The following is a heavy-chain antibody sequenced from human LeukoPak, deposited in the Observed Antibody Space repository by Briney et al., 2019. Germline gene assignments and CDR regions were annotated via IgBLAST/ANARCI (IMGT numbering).Heavy chain of an antibody. CDR2: INIISSEI. CDR1: GFTFSSYS. Sequence: GPSLRLSCAASGFTFSSYSTNWVRQAPGKGLEWVSYINIISSEIYYGDSVKGRFTISTDNAKNSVYLQMNSLRDEDTAVYYCARDRADAFDNWGQGTMVTVSS. CDR3: ARDRADAFDN. V-gene: IGHV3-48*02. J-gene: IGHJ3*02. D-gene: IGHD3-10*01.